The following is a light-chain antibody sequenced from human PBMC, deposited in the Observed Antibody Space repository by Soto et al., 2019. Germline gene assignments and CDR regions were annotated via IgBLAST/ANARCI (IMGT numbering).Light chain of an antibody. J-gene: IGKJ1*01. CDR2: ESS. CDR3: LQDYNYPWT. CDR1: QNVRSY. Sequence: IHMAQSPSSVSASVGDTIIITCRASQNVRSYLNWYQQKPGKAPKLLIYESSTLEGGVPSTFSGDGFGTDFTLTISSLHPDDFATYYCLQDYNYPWTFGQGTKVDI. V-gene: IGKV1-39*01.